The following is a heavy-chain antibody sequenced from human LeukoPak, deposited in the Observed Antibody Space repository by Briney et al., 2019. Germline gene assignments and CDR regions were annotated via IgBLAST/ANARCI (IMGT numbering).Heavy chain of an antibody. CDR1: GFSVITNY. CDR2: ISRGSNT. V-gene: IGHV3-66*01. D-gene: IGHD4-11*01. J-gene: IGHJ4*02. Sequence: PGRSLRLSCAASGFSVITNYMSWVRQAPGEGLEWVSVISRGSNTYYADSVKGRFTISRDSSTNTVYLQMDSLRAEDTAVYFCVKEAPGTTIYYWGQGTLVTVSS. CDR3: VKEAPGTTIYY.